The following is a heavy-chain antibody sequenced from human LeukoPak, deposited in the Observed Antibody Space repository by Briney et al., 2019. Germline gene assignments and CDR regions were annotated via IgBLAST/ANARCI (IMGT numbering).Heavy chain of an antibody. J-gene: IGHJ6*02. CDR2: IYYSGST. CDR1: GGSISSSSYY. V-gene: IGHV4-39*01. CDR3: ARSSAMVEYYYYGMDV. D-gene: IGHD5-18*01. Sequence: SETLSLTCTVSGGSISSSSYYWAWIRQPPGKGLEWIGNIYYSGSTYYNASLSSRVTISVDTSKNQFSLQLNSVTPEDTAVYYCARSSAMVEYYYYGMDVWGQGTTVTVSS.